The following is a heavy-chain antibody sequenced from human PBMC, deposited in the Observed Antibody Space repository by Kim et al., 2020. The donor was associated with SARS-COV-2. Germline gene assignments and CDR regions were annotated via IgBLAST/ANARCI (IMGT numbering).Heavy chain of an antibody. CDR1: GYTFTSYA. D-gene: IGHD6-6*01. J-gene: IGHJ6*02. Sequence: ASVKVSCKASGYTFTSYAMHWVRQAPGQRLEWMGWINAGNGNTKYSQKFQGRVTITRDTSASTAYMELSSLRSEDTAVYYCARGAARELGHYYYGMDVWGQGATGTVSS. V-gene: IGHV1-3*01. CDR3: ARGAARELGHYYYGMDV. CDR2: INAGNGNT.